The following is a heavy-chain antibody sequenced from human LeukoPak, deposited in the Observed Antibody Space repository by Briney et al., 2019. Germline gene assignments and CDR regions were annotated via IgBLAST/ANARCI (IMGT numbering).Heavy chain of an antibody. CDR1: GFTFSNYW. CDR2: INSDGSAT. J-gene: IGHJ4*02. CDR3: AKDSRRRYFDY. Sequence: GGSLRLSCAASGFTFSNYWMHWFRQAPGKGLVWVSRINSDGSATNYADSVKGRFTISRDNAKNTLYLQMNSLRAEDTAVYYCAKDSRRRYFDYWGQGTLVTVSS. V-gene: IGHV3-74*01.